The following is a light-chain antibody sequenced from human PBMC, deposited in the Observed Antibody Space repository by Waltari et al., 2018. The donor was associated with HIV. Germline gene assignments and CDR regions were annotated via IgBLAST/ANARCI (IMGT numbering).Light chain of an antibody. CDR3: HQYDNLPPT. CDR2: DVS. Sequence: DIQMTQSPSSLSASVGDRVTITCQASQDISNHLNWYQQKPGKAPKFLIYDVSNLEIGVPSRFSGSGSGTGFTFTISSLQPEDIATYYCHQYDNLPPTFGPGTKVDIK. J-gene: IGKJ3*01. CDR1: QDISNH. V-gene: IGKV1-33*01.